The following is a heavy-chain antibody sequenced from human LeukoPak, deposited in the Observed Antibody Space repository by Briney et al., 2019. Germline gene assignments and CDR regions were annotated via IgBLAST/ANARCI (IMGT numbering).Heavy chain of an antibody. CDR2: ISYDGSNK. CDR3: ARDRGYSGYDGDPIDY. D-gene: IGHD5-12*01. J-gene: IGHJ4*02. CDR1: GFTFSSYA. Sequence: GGSLRLSCAAFGFTFSSYAMHWVRQAPGKGLEWVAVISYDGSNKYYADSVKGRFTISRDNSKNTLYLQMNSLRAEDTAVYYCARDRGYSGYDGDPIDYWGQGTLVTVSS. V-gene: IGHV3-30-3*01.